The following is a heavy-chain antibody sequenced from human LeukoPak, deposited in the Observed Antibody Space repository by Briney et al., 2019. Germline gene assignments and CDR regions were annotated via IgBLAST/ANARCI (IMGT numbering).Heavy chain of an antibody. CDR3: ARGVSRLEREGIAAAGMENWFDP. V-gene: IGHV4-61*02. J-gene: IGHJ5*02. D-gene: IGHD6-13*01. Sequence: PSQTLSLTCSVSGDSISSGSYYWSWIRQPAGKGLEWIGRIYTSGSTNYIPSLKSRLTISVDTSKNQFSLRLSSVTAADTAVYYCARGVSRLEREGIAAAGMENWFDPWGQGTLVTVSS. CDR2: IYTSGST. CDR1: GDSISSGSYY.